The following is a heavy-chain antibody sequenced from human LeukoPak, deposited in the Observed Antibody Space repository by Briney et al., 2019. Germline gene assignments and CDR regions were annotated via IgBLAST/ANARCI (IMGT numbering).Heavy chain of an antibody. CDR1: GYTFSTYY. CDR3: TRVWDGGRADY. D-gene: IGHD4-23*01. Sequence: ASVKVSCKASGYTFSTYYIHWVRQAPGQGLEWMGIINPSGGTTTYAQKFQGRVTMARDTSTSTVYMELSSLRSDDTAVYYCTRVWDGGRADYWGQGTLVTVSP. J-gene: IGHJ4*02. CDR2: INPSGGTT. V-gene: IGHV1-46*01.